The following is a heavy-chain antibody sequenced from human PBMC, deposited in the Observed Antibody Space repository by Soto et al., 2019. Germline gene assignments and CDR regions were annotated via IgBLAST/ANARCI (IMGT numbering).Heavy chain of an antibody. CDR2: IDPSDSYT. D-gene: IGHD3-10*01. CDR1: GYSFTSYW. Sequence: GESLKISCKGSGYSFTSYWISWVRQMPGKGLEWMGRIDPSDSYTNYSPSFQGHVTISADKSISTAYLQWSSLKASDTAMYYCAISPNYYGSGSPPWWFDPWGRGTLVTVSS. V-gene: IGHV5-10-1*01. J-gene: IGHJ5*02. CDR3: AISPNYYGSGSPPWWFDP.